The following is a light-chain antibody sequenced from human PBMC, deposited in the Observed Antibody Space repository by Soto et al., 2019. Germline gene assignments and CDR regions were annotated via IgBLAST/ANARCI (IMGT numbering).Light chain of an antibody. J-gene: IGLJ3*02. Sequence: QSVLTQPPSVSGAPGQRVTISCTGSSSNIGAGYDVHWYQQLPGAAPKLLIYGNINRPSGVPDRFSGSKSGTSASLAITGLQAEDEADYYCQSYDSSLSGSGVFGGGTKVTVL. CDR1: SSNIGAGYD. CDR2: GNI. V-gene: IGLV1-40*01. CDR3: QSYDSSLSGSGV.